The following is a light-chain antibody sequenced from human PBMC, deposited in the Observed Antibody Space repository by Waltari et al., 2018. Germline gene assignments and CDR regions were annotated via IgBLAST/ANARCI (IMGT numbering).Light chain of an antibody. CDR1: KLGDQY. V-gene: IGLV3-1*01. CDR2: QDN. CDR3: QAWDRSPI. Sequence: SYELTQPPSVSVSPGQTASIPCSGDKLGDQYIHWYQQKPAQSPVLVIHQDNKRPSGIPERFAGSSSGNTATLTISGTQAIDEADYFCQAWDRSPIFGGGTKLTVL. J-gene: IGLJ2*01.